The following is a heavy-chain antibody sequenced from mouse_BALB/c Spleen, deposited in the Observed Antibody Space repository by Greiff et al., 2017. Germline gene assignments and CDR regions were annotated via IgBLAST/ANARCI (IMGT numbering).Heavy chain of an antibody. CDR2: IYPGDGDT. D-gene: IGHD2-3*01. J-gene: IGHJ4*01. Sequence: VKLMESGAELARPGASVKLSCKASGYTFTSYWMQWVKQRPGQGLEWIGAIYPGDGDTRYTQKFKGKATLTADKSSSTAYMQLSSLASEDSAVYYCARWLLGDYAMDYWGQGTSVTVSS. CDR3: ARWLLGDYAMDY. V-gene: IGHV1-87*01. CDR1: GYTFTSYW.